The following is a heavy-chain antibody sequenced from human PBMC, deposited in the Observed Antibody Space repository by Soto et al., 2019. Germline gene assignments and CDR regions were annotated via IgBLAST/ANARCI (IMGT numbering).Heavy chain of an antibody. Sequence: QVQLVQSGAEVKKPGSSVKVSCKASGGTFSSYAISWVRQAPGQGLEWMGGIIPIFGTANYAQKFQGRVTITADESTRTAYMELSSLISEDTAVYYCALSGYDYPYYYYYGMDVWGQGTTVTVSS. CDR2: IIPIFGTA. D-gene: IGHD5-12*01. V-gene: IGHV1-69*01. CDR1: GGTFSSYA. CDR3: ALSGYDYPYYYYYGMDV. J-gene: IGHJ6*02.